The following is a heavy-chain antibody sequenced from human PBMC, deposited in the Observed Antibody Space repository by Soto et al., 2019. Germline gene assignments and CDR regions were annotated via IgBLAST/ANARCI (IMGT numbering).Heavy chain of an antibody. Sequence: GSLRLSCAASGFTFSSYAMHWVRQAPGKGLEFVSAISGDGRSTYYANSVKGRFTISRDSSKNTLYLQMGSLRAEDMAVYYCARSYNDFWSAYYTSYYFDYWGQGTLVTVSS. CDR3: ARSYNDFWSAYYTSYYFDY. J-gene: IGHJ4*02. V-gene: IGHV3-64*01. D-gene: IGHD3-3*01. CDR2: ISGDGRST. CDR1: GFTFSSYA.